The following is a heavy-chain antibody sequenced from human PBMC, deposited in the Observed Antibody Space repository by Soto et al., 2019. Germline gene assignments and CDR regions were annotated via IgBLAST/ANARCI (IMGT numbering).Heavy chain of an antibody. V-gene: IGHV4-59*01. J-gene: IGHJ4*02. CDR3: ARLTYDSSGYPFGY. CDR2: IYYSGST. CDR1: GGSISSYY. Sequence: SETLSLTCTVSGGSISSYYWSWIRQPPGKGLEWIGYIYYSGSTNYNPSLKSRVTISVDTSKNQFSLKLSSVTAADTAVYYCARLTYDSSGYPFGYWGPGTLVTVSS. D-gene: IGHD3-22*01.